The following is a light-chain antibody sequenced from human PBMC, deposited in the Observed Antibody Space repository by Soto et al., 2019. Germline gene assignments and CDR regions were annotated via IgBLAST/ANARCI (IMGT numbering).Light chain of an antibody. Sequence: DIQMTQSPSTLSASVGDRVTITCRASQRISNWLAWFQQKPGQAPKLLIFHASTLESGVPSRFSGSGSGTEFTLTISSLQPDDFATYYCQQYNSYLYTFGQGTKLEIK. CDR1: QRISNW. CDR3: QQYNSYLYT. CDR2: HAS. V-gene: IGKV1-5*01. J-gene: IGKJ2*01.